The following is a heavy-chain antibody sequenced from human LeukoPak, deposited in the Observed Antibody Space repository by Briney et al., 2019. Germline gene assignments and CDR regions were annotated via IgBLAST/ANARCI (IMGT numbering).Heavy chain of an antibody. D-gene: IGHD2-8*02. V-gene: IGHV3-7*01. CDR1: GFTFSNYW. CDR2: IKLDGSVT. CDR3: ARDDGNHTGDIYYDALDI. Sequence: PGGSLRLSCEASGFTFSNYWMMWVRQAPGKGLEWVANIKLDGSVTNYADSVKGRFAISRDNARNSLFLQMNSLRGEDTAVYFCARDDGNHTGDIYYDALDIWGQGTMAVVSS. J-gene: IGHJ3*02.